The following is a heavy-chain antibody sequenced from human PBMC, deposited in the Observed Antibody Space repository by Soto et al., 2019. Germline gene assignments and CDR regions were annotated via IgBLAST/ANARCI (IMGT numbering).Heavy chain of an antibody. D-gene: IGHD1-7*01. V-gene: IGHV3-23*01. CDR2: ISGSGGST. J-gene: IGHJ5*02. Sequence: GSLRLSCAASGFTFSSYAMSWVRQAPGKGPEWVSAISGSGGSTYYADSVKGRFTISRDNSKNTLYLQMNSLRAEDTAVYYCAKGSRYNWNYTPGFDPWGQGTLVTAPQ. CDR1: GFTFSSYA. CDR3: AKGSRYNWNYTPGFDP.